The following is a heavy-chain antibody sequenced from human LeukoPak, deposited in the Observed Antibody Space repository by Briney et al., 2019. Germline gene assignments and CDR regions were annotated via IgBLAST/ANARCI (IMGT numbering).Heavy chain of an antibody. CDR1: GFTFNTYS. J-gene: IGHJ4*02. CDR3: ARVRDCGGGSCFSYLDY. Sequence: GGSLRLSCAASGFTFNTYSMTWVRQAPGKGLEWVANIKQDGTEKSYVDSVKGRFTISRDNAKNTLYLQMNTLRAEDTAVYYCARVRDCGGGSCFSYLDYWGQGTLVTVSS. V-gene: IGHV3-7*01. D-gene: IGHD2-15*01. CDR2: IKQDGTEK.